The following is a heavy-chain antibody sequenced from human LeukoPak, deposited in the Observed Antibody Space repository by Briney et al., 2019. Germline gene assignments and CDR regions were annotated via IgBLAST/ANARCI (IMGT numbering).Heavy chain of an antibody. CDR2: ISSSSSYI. CDR1: GFTFSSYS. V-gene: IGHV3-21*01. J-gene: IGHJ4*02. Sequence: GGSLRLSCAASGFTFSSYSMNWVRQAPGKGLEWVSSISSSSSYIYYADSVKGRFTISRDNAKNSLYLQMNSLRAEDTAVYYCARGLGQLGGYFDYWGQGTLVTVSS. D-gene: IGHD3-16*01. CDR3: ARGLGQLGGYFDY.